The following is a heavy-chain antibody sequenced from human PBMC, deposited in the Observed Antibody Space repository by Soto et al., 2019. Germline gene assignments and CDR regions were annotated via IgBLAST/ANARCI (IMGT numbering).Heavy chain of an antibody. CDR2: TYYRSKWYN. J-gene: IGHJ4*02. V-gene: IGHV6-1*01. CDR1: GDSVSSNSAA. Sequence: WQTLSLTCAISGDSVSSNSAAWNWIRQSPSRGLEWLGRTYYRSKWYNDYAVSVKSRITINPDTSKNQLSLQLNSVTPEDTAVYYCARDWRIAAAGLWVYFDYWGQGTLVTVSS. CDR3: ARDWRIAAAGLWVYFDY. D-gene: IGHD6-13*01.